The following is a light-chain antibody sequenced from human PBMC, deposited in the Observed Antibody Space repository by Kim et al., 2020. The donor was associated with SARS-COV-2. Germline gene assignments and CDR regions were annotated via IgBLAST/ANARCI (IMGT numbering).Light chain of an antibody. CDR2: LNRDGSH. CDR3: HTLGTGSWV. Sequence: ASVKLTCTLSRGHSSYAIAWHQQQPEKGPRYLRKLNRDGSHSKGDGIPDRFSCSSSGAERYLTISSLQSEDESYYYFHTLGTGSWVFGGGTQLTV. J-gene: IGLJ3*02. V-gene: IGLV4-69*01. CDR1: RGHSSYA.